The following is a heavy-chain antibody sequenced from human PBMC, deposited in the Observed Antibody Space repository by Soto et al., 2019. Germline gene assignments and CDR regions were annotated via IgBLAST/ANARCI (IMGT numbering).Heavy chain of an antibody. D-gene: IGHD3-16*01. V-gene: IGHV4-39*01. CDR3: ARHENYGGWFDP. CDR2: IYYSGST. CDR1: GGSISSSSYY. J-gene: IGHJ5*02. Sequence: QLQLQESGPGLVKPSETLSLTCTVSGGSISSSSYYWGWIRQPPGKGLEWIGSIYYSGSTYYNPSLKSRVTISVDTSKNQFSLKLSSVTAADTAVYYCARHENYGGWFDPWGQGTLVTVSS.